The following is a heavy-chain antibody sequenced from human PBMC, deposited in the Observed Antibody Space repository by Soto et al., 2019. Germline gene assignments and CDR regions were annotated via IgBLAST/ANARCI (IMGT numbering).Heavy chain of an antibody. CDR3: AKDRRGWYGQRNYYGMAV. J-gene: IGHJ6*02. CDR1: GFTFSSYA. D-gene: IGHD6-19*01. CDR2: ISGSGGST. V-gene: IGHV3-23*01. Sequence: GGSLRLSCAASGFTFSSYAMSWVRQAPGKGLEWVSAISGSGGSTYYADSVKGRFTISRDNSKNTLYLQMNSLRAEDTAVYYCAKDRRGWYGQRNYYGMAVWGQGTTVTVSS.